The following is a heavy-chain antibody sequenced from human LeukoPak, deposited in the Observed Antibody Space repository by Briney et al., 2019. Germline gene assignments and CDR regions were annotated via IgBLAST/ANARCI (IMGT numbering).Heavy chain of an antibody. CDR2: IYSGGGT. CDR1: GFTVSSNY. Sequence: GGSLRLSCAASGFTVSSNYMSWVRQAPGKGLEWVSVIYSGGGTYYADSVKGRFTISRDNSKNTLYLQMNSLRAEDTAVYYCARSAARRVYYYMDVWGKGTTVTVSS. J-gene: IGHJ6*03. D-gene: IGHD6-6*01. V-gene: IGHV3-53*01. CDR3: ARSAARRVYYYMDV.